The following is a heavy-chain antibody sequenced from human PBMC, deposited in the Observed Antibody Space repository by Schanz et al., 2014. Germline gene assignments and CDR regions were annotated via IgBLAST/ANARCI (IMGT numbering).Heavy chain of an antibody. CDR3: ARGSCTASGCYDAFDL. CDR1: GFTLTSHF. J-gene: IGHJ3*01. D-gene: IGHD2-2*01. CDR2: INPIDGST. V-gene: IGHV1-46*01. Sequence: QLVQSGAEVKKPGASVKVSCKASGFTLTSHFMHWLRQAPGQGLEWMGLINPIDGSTTYVWGFHGRLTMTRDTSATTVYRDLSTLRSEDTAVYYCARGSCTASGCYDAFDLWGQGTLVTVSS.